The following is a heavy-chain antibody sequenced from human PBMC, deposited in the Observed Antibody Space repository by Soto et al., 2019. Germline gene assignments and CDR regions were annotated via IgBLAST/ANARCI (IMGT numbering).Heavy chain of an antibody. V-gene: IGHV5-51*01. CDR1: GYIFTTYW. CDR3: ARHFWIRGGHRPDD. D-gene: IGHD3-10*01. Sequence: PGESLKISCKTSGYIFTTYWIGWVRQMPGKGLEWMGIIDPRDSETTYNPSFQGHVTISADKSLRTASLQWSSLKATDTAVYYCARHFWIRGGHRPDDWGQGPLVTGSS. J-gene: IGHJ4*02. CDR2: IDPRDSET.